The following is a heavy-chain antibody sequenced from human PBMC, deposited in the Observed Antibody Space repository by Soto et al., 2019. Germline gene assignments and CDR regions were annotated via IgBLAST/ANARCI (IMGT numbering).Heavy chain of an antibody. CDR1: GGSISSGGYY. CDR3: ARGCTSCYAEGGVDY. Sequence: SETLSLTCTVSGGSISSGGYYWSWIRQHPGKGLEWIGYIYYSGSTYYNPSLKSRVTISVDTSKNQFSLKLSSVTAADTAVYYCARGCTSCYAEGGVDYWGQGTLVTVSS. V-gene: IGHV4-31*03. J-gene: IGHJ4*02. CDR2: IYYSGST. D-gene: IGHD2-2*01.